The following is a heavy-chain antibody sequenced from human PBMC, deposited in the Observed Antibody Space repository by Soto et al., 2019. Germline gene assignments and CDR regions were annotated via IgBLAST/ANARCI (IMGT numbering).Heavy chain of an antibody. D-gene: IGHD6-13*01. V-gene: IGHV3-30-3*01. J-gene: IGHJ4*02. CDR3: ARMGYSSSWRRS. CDR1: GFTFSSYA. Sequence: GGSLRLSCAASGFTFSSYAMHWVRQAPGKGLEWVAVISYDGSNKYYADSVKGRFTISRDNSKNTLYLQMNSLRAEDTAVYYCARMGYSSSWRRSWGQGTLVTVSS. CDR2: ISYDGSNK.